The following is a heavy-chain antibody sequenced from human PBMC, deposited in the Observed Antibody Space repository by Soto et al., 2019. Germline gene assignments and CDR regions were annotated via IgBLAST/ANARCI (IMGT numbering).Heavy chain of an antibody. CDR3: ARGIMVRGVPNWFDP. CDR2: IYYSGST. V-gene: IGHV4-61*01. CDR1: GGSVSSGSYY. D-gene: IGHD3-10*01. J-gene: IGHJ5*02. Sequence: QVQLQESGPGLVKPSETLSLTCTVSGGSVSSGSYYWSWIRQPPGKGLEWIGYIYYSGSTNYNPSLNSRFTISVDTSKNQFSLKLSSVTAADTAVYYCARGIMVRGVPNWFDPWGQGTLVTVSS.